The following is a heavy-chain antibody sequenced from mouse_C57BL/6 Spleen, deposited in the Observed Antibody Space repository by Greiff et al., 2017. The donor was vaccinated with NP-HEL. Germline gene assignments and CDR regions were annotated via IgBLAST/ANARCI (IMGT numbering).Heavy chain of an antibody. CDR3: TRVGAYDGYYWFAY. Sequence: EVQVVESGEGLVKPGGSLKLSCAASGFTFSSYAMSWVRQTPEKRLEWVAYISSGGDYIYYADTVKGRFTISRDNARNTLYLQMSRLKSEDTAMYYCTRVGAYDGYYWFAYWGQGTLVTVSA. CDR1: GFTFSSYA. CDR2: ISSGGDYI. D-gene: IGHD2-3*01. J-gene: IGHJ3*01. V-gene: IGHV5-9-1*02.